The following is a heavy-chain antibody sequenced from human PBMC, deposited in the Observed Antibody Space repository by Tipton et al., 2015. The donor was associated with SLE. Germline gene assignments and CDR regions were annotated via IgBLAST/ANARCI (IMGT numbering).Heavy chain of an antibody. Sequence: TLSLTCTVSGGSISSSSYYWGWIRQPPGKGLQWIGSIYYSGTTYYNPSLKSRVTISVDTSKNQFSLKLTPVTAADTAVYYCGTSTVAFNIWGQWTMLTVPS. V-gene: IGHV4-39*07. D-gene: IGHD4-11*01. CDR3: GTSTVAFNI. CDR2: IYYSGTT. CDR1: GGSISSSSYY. J-gene: IGHJ3*02.